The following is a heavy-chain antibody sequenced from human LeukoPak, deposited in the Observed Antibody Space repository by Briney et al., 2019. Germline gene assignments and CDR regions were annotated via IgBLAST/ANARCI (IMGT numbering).Heavy chain of an antibody. Sequence: PGGSLRLSCAASGFTFSSYGMHWVRQAPGEGLEWVAVIWDDGTNKYYADSVKGRFSISRDNSKNTLYLQMNSLRAEDTAVYYCAREKYYYDSSGYYRYWGQGTLVTVSS. CDR1: GFTFSSYG. CDR3: AREKYYYDSSGYYRY. J-gene: IGHJ4*02. V-gene: IGHV3-33*01. CDR2: IWDDGTNK. D-gene: IGHD3-22*01.